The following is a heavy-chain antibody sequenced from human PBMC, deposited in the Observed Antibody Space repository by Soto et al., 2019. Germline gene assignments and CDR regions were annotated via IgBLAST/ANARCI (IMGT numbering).Heavy chain of an antibody. D-gene: IGHD2-2*01. V-gene: IGHV3-30*18. CDR1: GLTLSSYG. J-gene: IGHJ6*02. Sequence: GGSLRLSCAASGLTLSSYGMQWVRQAPGNELKLVAVISYDGSNKYYADSVKGRFTISRDNSKNTLYPQMNSLRAEDTAVYYCAKDYCSSTSCYHYYYGMDVWGQGTTVTVSS. CDR3: AKDYCSSTSCYHYYYGMDV. CDR2: ISYDGSNK.